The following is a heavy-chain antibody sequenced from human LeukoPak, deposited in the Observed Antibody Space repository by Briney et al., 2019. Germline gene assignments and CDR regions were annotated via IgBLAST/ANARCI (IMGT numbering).Heavy chain of an antibody. CDR3: ARDKKGASCYDY. V-gene: IGHV4-61*08. J-gene: IGHJ4*02. CDR2: IYYSGST. CDR1: GGSISSGDYY. Sequence: SETLSLTCTVSGGSISSGDYYWSWIRQPPGKGLEWIGYIYYSGSTNYNPSLKSRVTISVDTSKNQFSLKLSSVTAADTAVYYCARDKKGASCYDYGGQGTLVTVSA. D-gene: IGHD2-2*01.